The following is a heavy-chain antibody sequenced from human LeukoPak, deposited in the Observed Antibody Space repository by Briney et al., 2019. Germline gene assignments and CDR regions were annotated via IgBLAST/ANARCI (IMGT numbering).Heavy chain of an antibody. Sequence: PSETLSLTCSVSGDSINSGGYYWNWIRQPPGKGLEWIGYIYYSGSTNYNPSLKSRVTISVDTSKNQFSLKLSSVTAADTAVYYCARGVMGRTIITTFYYFDSWGQGTLVTVSS. D-gene: IGHD2/OR15-2a*01. V-gene: IGHV4-61*08. CDR2: IYYSGST. CDR1: GDSINSGGYY. CDR3: ARGVMGRTIITTFYYFDS. J-gene: IGHJ4*02.